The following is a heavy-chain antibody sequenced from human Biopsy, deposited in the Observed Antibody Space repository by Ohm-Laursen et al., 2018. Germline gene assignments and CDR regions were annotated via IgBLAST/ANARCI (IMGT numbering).Heavy chain of an antibody. J-gene: IGHJ6*02. CDR2: ITSRTSST. D-gene: IGHD3-10*01. Sequence: GSLRLSCAASGFTFSNYGMQWVRQAPGKGLEWVSSITSRTSSTYYADSVKGRVTISRDNANNSVSLQMNNLRVDDTAVYYCARWYGDLFYYYNGMDVWGQGTTVTVSS. V-gene: IGHV3-21*01. CDR3: ARWYGDLFYYYNGMDV. CDR1: GFTFSNYG.